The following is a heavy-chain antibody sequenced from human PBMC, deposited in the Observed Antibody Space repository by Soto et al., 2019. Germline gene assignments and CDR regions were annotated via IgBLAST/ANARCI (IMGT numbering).Heavy chain of an antibody. CDR3: ARDLYDSSGYLFPFDY. V-gene: IGHV1-46*01. CDR2: INPGGGST. J-gene: IGHJ4*02. CDR1: GYTFTSYY. D-gene: IGHD3-22*01. Sequence: ASVKVSCKASGYTFTSYYMHWVRQAPGQGLEWMGIINPGGGSTSYAQKFQGRVTMTRDTSTSTVYMELSSLRSEDTAVYYCARDLYDSSGYLFPFDYWGQGTLVTVSS.